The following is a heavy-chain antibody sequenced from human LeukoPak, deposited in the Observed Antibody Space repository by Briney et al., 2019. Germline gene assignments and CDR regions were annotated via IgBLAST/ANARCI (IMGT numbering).Heavy chain of an antibody. V-gene: IGHV3-21*01. J-gene: IGHJ5*02. CDR2: ISSRSSYI. Sequence: GGSLRLSCAASGFTFSNYSMNWVRQAPGKGLEWVSSISSRSSYIYYADSVKGRFTISRDNAKNSLYLQMNSLRAEDTAVYYCARGSPGLRPAAAGSYNWLDPWGQGTLVTVSS. D-gene: IGHD6-13*01. CDR1: GFTFSNYS. CDR3: ARGSPGLRPAAAGSYNWLDP.